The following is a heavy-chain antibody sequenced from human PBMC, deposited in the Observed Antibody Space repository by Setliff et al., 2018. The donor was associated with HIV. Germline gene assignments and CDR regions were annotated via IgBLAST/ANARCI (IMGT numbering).Heavy chain of an antibody. V-gene: IGHV3-30*01. CDR3: ARDYYESSGLDLSYFDY. CDR2: MSYDGSNE. CDR1: GFSFSNYA. J-gene: IGHJ4*02. Sequence: GGSLRLSCAASGFSFSNYAMHWVRQAPGKGLEWVALMSYDGSNEYYADSVKGRFTISRDNSKNTLYLQMNSLRAEDTAVYYCARDYYESSGLDLSYFDYWGQGTLVTVSS. D-gene: IGHD3-22*01.